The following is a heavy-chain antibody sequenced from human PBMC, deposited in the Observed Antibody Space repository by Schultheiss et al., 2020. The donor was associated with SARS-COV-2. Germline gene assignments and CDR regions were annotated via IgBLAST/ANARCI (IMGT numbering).Heavy chain of an antibody. J-gene: IGHJ4*02. CDR2: ISGSGGST. CDR3: AKVGGSCYSFDY. Sequence: GGSLRLSCAASGFAFSSYAMSWVRQAPGKGLEWVSAISGSGGSTYYADSVKGRFTISRDNSKNTLYLQMNSLRAEDTAVYYCAKVGGSCYSFDYWGQGTLGTVSS. V-gene: IGHV3-23*01. CDR1: GFAFSSYA. D-gene: IGHD2-15*01.